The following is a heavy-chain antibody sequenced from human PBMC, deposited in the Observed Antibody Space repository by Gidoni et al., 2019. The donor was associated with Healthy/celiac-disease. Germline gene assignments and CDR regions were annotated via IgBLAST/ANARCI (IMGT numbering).Heavy chain of an antibody. CDR2: IYTSGST. D-gene: IGHD3-9*01. CDR1: GGSLSSCRYN. Sequence: QVQLHESGPGLVKPSPTLSLTCTVSGGSLSSCRYNWSWIRQPPGKGLEWIGRIYTSGSTNYNPSLKSRVTISVDTSKNKFSLKLSSVTAADTAVYYCARAGVVDWYAQYDFDYWGQGTLVTVSS. CDR3: ARAGVVDWYAQYDFDY. V-gene: IGHV4-61*02. J-gene: IGHJ4*02.